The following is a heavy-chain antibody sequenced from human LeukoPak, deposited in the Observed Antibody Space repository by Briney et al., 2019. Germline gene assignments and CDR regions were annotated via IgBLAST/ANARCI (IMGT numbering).Heavy chain of an antibody. Sequence: GGSLRLSCAVSGFTVSSNYMSRVRQAPGKGVEWVSVIYSGGSTYYADSVKGRFTISRHNCKKTLYLQMNSLRAEDTAVYYCARAQYSTHYPYFDYWGQGTLVTVSS. V-gene: IGHV3-53*04. CDR1: GFTVSSNY. CDR2: IYSGGST. D-gene: IGHD6-6*01. CDR3: ARAQYSTHYPYFDY. J-gene: IGHJ4*02.